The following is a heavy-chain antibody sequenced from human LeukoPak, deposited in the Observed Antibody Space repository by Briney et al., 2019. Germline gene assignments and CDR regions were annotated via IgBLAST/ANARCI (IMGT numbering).Heavy chain of an antibody. Sequence: GGSLRLSCAASGFTFSSYEMNWVRQAPGKGLGWVSYINTDGSTRYYADSVKGRFTISRDNAKNSLSLQMNSLRAEDTAVYYCARALSMATYFNSWGQGTLVTVSS. J-gene: IGHJ4*02. CDR3: ARALSMATYFNS. CDR2: INTDGSTR. V-gene: IGHV3-48*03. CDR1: GFTFSSYE. D-gene: IGHD5-24*01.